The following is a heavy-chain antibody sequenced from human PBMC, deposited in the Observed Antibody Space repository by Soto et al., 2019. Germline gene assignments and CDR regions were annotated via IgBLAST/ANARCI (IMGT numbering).Heavy chain of an antibody. CDR1: GFTFSSYA. Sequence: DVQLLESGGGLVQPGGSLRLSCGASGFTFSSYAMSCLRQAPGKGLEWVSVISASASGSPTATYYADSVMGRFATSRDQFQTTLFLQMNNLRSEATAVYYCALLSRIGYCDRTNCFPGYFDPWGQGTLVTVS. D-gene: IGHD2-15*01. J-gene: IGHJ5*02. CDR3: ALLSRIGYCDRTNCFPGYFDP. V-gene: IGHV3-23*01. CDR2: ISASASGSPTAT.